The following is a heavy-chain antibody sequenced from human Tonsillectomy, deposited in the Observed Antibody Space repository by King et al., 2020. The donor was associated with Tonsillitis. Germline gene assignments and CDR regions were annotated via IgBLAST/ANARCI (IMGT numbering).Heavy chain of an antibody. CDR2: IIPMFGTA. D-gene: IGHD3-9*01. CDR1: GGTFSSYA. CDR3: ARAPGNYDSLTGYYNNYYYYMDV. V-gene: IGHV1-69*01. J-gene: IGHJ6*03. Sequence: QLVQSGAEVKKPGSSVKVSCKASGGTFSSYAISWVRQAPGQGLEWMGGIIPMFGTANYAQQFQGRVTITADESTRTAYMELSRLRSEDTAVYYCARAPGNYDSLTGYYNNYYYYMDVWGKGTTVTVSS.